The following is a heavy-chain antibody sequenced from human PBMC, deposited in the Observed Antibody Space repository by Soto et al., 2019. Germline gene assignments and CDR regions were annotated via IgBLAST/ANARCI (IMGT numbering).Heavy chain of an antibody. J-gene: IGHJ4*02. V-gene: IGHV1-2*04. Sequence: VKVSCKASGYTFTGYYMHWVRQAPGQGLEWMGWINPNSGGTNYAQKFQGWVTMTRDTSISTAYMELSRLRSDDTAVYYCAREGLGRYYYDSSGSHYDYWGQGTLVTVSS. CDR2: INPNSGGT. D-gene: IGHD3-22*01. CDR3: AREGLGRYYYDSSGSHYDY. CDR1: GYTFTGYY.